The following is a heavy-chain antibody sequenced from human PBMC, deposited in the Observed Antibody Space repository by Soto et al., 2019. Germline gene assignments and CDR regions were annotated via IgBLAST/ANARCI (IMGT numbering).Heavy chain of an antibody. CDR1: GGSVNGYY. CDR3: ARRSSSSCDY. CDR2: INHTGGT. V-gene: IGHV4-34*01. Sequence: PSETLSLTCAVYGGSVNGYYWNWIRQPPGKGLEWIGEINHTGGTHYNPSLKSRVTISRDNSKNTLYLQMNSLRAEDTAVYYCARRSSSSCDYWGQGTLVTVSS. D-gene: IGHD6-6*01. J-gene: IGHJ4*02.